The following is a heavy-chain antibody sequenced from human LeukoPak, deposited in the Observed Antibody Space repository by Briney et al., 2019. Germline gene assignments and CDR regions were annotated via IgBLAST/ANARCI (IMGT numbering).Heavy chain of an antibody. CDR3: ASPKYTSGPCNY. CDR1: GFTVSSNY. D-gene: IGHD6-19*01. V-gene: IGHV3-53*01. Sequence: GGSLRLSCAASGFTVSSNYMSWVRQAPGKGLELVSVMYNTGSTYYADSVKGRFTISRDNSKNTLYLQMNSLRAKDTAVYYCASPKYTSGPCNYWGQGTLVIVSS. J-gene: IGHJ4*02. CDR2: MYNTGST.